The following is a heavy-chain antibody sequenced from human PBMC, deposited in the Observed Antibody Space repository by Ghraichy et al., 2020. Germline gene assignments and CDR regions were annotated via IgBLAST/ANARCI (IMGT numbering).Heavy chain of an antibody. J-gene: IGHJ5*02. D-gene: IGHD5-12*01. CDR1: GGYISSYY. V-gene: IGHV4-4*09. CDR2: KYPGGST. CDR3: VRHSSGGYPYAPAGTEWFDT. Sequence: SQTLSLTCDISGGYISSYYWGWIRQPPGKELEWIGYKYPGGSTNYNPSLKSRVTMTIDTSKRQLSLNLTSVTATDTALYYCVRHSSGGYPYAPAGTEWFDTWGQGILVKVSS.